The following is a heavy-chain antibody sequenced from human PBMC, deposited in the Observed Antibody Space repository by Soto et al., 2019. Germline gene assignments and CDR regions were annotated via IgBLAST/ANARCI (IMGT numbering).Heavy chain of an antibody. J-gene: IGHJ4*02. CDR2: IYHSGST. D-gene: IGHD6-19*01. V-gene: IGHV4-4*02. CDR3: ARDPGIAVAGFDY. CDR1: GGSISSSNW. Sequence: SETLSLTCAVSGGSISSSNWWSWVRQPPGKGLEWIGEIYHSGSTNYNPSLKSRVTISVDKSKNQFSLKLSSVTAADTAVYYCARDPGIAVAGFDYWGQGTLVTVSS.